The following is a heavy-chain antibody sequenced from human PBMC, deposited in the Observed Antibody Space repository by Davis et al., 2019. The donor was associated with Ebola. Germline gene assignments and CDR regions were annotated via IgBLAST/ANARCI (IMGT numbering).Heavy chain of an antibody. V-gene: IGHV7-4-1*02. J-gene: IGHJ4*02. CDR2: INTNTGNP. CDR3: ARSSSSSWFPYFDY. D-gene: IGHD6-13*01. Sequence: AASVKVSCKASGYTFTSYAMNWVRQAPGQGLEWMGWINTNTGNPTYAQGFTGRFVFSLDTSVSTAYLQISSLKAEDTAVYYCARSSSSSWFPYFDYWGQGTLVTVSS. CDR1: GYTFTSYA.